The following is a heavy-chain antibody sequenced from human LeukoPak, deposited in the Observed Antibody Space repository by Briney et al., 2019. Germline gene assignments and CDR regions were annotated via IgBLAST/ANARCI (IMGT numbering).Heavy chain of an antibody. CDR3: ARGGGWLPDY. V-gene: IGHV4-59*01. Sequence: SETLSLTCTVSGGSISSYYWTWLRQPPGKGLEWIGYVYYSGSTNYNPSLKSRVTISVDTPKNQFSLKLSSVTAADTAVYYCARGGGWLPDYWGQGTLVAVSS. J-gene: IGHJ4*02. CDR2: VYYSGST. CDR1: GGSISSYY. D-gene: IGHD5-24*01.